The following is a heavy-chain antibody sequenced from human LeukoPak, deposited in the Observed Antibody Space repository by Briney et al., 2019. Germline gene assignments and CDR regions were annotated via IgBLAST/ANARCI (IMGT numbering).Heavy chain of an antibody. Sequence: PGGSLRLSCAASGFTFSSYAMSWVRQAPGKGLEWVSAISGSGGSTYYADSVKGRFTISRDNSKNTLYLQMNSLRAEDTAVYYCAKDPPDSSGPLSDAFDIWGQGTMVTVSS. J-gene: IGHJ3*02. CDR2: ISGSGGST. CDR3: AKDPPDSSGPLSDAFDI. CDR1: GFTFSSYA. V-gene: IGHV3-23*01. D-gene: IGHD3-22*01.